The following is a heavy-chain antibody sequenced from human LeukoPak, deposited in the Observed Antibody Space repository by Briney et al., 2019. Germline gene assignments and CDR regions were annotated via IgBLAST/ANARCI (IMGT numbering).Heavy chain of an antibody. Sequence: AGGSLRLSCAASGFTFNSYIMSWVRQAPGKGLEWVSFISSRSSYIYYADSVKGRFTISRDNAKNSLYLQMNSLRAEDTAVYYCARDPYSGYDKRVYYFDYWGQGTLVTVSS. J-gene: IGHJ4*02. D-gene: IGHD5-12*01. CDR2: ISSRSSYI. CDR3: ARDPYSGYDKRVYYFDY. CDR1: GFTFNSYI. V-gene: IGHV3-21*01.